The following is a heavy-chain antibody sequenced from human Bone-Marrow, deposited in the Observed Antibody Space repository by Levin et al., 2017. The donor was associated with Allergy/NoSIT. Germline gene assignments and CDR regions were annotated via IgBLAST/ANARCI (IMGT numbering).Heavy chain of an antibody. J-gene: IGHJ3*02. Sequence: PGGSLRLSCAASGFIFTTYNMIWVRQAPGKGLEWVSSISSGSGYIYYEDSLKGRFTISRDDAKNSLYLQMNSLRAEDTAVYFCARVRQYYQDTSGPPLVTFDIWGQGTMVTVSS. V-gene: IGHV3-21*01. CDR1: GFIFTTYN. CDR3: ARVRQYYQDTSGPPLVTFDI. D-gene: IGHD3-22*01. CDR2: ISSGSGYI.